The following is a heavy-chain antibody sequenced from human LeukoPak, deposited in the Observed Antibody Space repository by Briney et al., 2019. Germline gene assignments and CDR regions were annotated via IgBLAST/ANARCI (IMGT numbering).Heavy chain of an antibody. CDR1: GFTFSSYG. CDR3: AKAPYSSGWYEDY. CDR2: MSYDGSNK. D-gene: IGHD6-13*01. J-gene: IGHJ4*02. V-gene: IGHV3-30*18. Sequence: GGSLRLSCAASGFTFSSYGMHWVRQAPGKGLEWVAVMSYDGSNKYYADSVKGRFTISRDNSKNTLYLQMNSLRAEDTAVYYCAKAPYSSGWYEDYWGQGTLVTVSS.